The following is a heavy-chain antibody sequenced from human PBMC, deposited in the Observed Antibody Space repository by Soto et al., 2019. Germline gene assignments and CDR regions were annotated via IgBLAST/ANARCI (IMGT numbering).Heavy chain of an antibody. D-gene: IGHD2-21*01. CDR1: GFTLRSFQ. J-gene: IGHJ6*02. Sequence: XGFLRLTCIPSGFTLRSFQMHWVRQGPGKGLTWVARVNPDGSSTTYADSVKGRFTISRDNAENTLFLEMSSLRVENTGVYNCEGNTYHGLDVWAQGTTVTVSS. CDR2: VNPDGSST. V-gene: IGHV3-74*01. CDR3: EGNTYHGLDV.